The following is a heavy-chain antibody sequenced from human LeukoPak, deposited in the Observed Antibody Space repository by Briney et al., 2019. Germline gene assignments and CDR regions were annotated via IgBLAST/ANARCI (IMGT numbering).Heavy chain of an antibody. J-gene: IGHJ5*02. CDR1: GFTFSTFT. Sequence: GGSLRLSCAASGFTFSTFTMHWVRQAPGKGLEYVSGITDNGGTRNYANSVKGRFTISRDNSKNTLYLQMGSLRPDDMAVYYCAIQIGGYVSWGREPRATVPS. V-gene: IGHV3-64*01. CDR3: AIQIGGYVS. CDR2: ITDNGGTR. D-gene: IGHD5-12*01.